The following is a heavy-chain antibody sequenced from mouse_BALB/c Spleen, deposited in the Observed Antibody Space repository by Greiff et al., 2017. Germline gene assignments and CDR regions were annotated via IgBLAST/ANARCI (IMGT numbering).Heavy chain of an antibody. D-gene: IGHD2-2*01. J-gene: IGHJ4*01. CDR3: ARYGYDGAMDY. Sequence: VQGVESGPGLVAPSQSLSITCTVSGFSLTGYGVNWVRQPPGKGLEWLGMIWGDGSTDYNSALKSRLSISKDNSKSQVFLKMNSLQTDDTARYYCARYGYDGAMDYWGQGTSVTVSS. V-gene: IGHV2-6-7*01. CDR2: IWGDGST. CDR1: GFSLTGYG.